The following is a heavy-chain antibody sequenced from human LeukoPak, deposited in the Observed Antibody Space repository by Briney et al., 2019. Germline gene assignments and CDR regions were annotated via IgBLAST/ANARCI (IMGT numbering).Heavy chain of an antibody. V-gene: IGHV1-18*01. Sequence: ASVKLSCKASGYTFSSYGISWMRQPPGQGLEWMGWISDYNGNTNYAQKVQGRVTMTTDPFTSTAYMELRSLRSDDTAVYYCARDGPDRAAWFDPWGQGTLVTVSS. D-gene: IGHD3-22*01. CDR1: GYTFSSYG. CDR2: ISDYNGNT. CDR3: ARDGPDRAAWFDP. J-gene: IGHJ5*02.